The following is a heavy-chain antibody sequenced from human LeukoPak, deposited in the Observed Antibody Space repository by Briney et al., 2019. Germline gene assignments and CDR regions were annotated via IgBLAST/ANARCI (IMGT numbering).Heavy chain of an antibody. V-gene: IGHV4-59*01. D-gene: IGHD3-10*01. CDR1: GGSISSYY. CDR3: ARDRGPNMRYFDY. CDR2: ISYIGST. J-gene: IGHJ4*02. Sequence: SETLSLTCTVSGGSISSYYWSWIRQPPGKGLEWIGYISYIGSTNYNPSLKSLVTISVDTSRNQFSLRLNSVTAADTAVYYCARDRGPNMRYFDYWGQGTLVTVSS.